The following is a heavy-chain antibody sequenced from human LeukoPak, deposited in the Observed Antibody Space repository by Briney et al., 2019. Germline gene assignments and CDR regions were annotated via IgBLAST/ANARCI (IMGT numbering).Heavy chain of an antibody. CDR3: AREIVVVPAAMEDYYYGMDV. D-gene: IGHD2-2*01. J-gene: IGHJ6*02. CDR2: ISAYNGNT. CDR1: GYTFTSYG. Sequence: ASVTVSCKASGYTFTSYGISWVRQAPGQGLEWMGWISAYNGNTNYAQKLQGRVTMTTDTSTSTAYMELRSLRSDDTAVYYCAREIVVVPAAMEDYYYGMDVWGQGTTVTVSS. V-gene: IGHV1-18*01.